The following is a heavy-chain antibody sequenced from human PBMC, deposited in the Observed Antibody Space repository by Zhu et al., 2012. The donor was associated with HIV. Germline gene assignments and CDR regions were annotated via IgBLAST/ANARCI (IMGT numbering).Heavy chain of an antibody. D-gene: IGHD3-16*02. CDR2: IYYSGDT. CDR1: GGSMTSSDYY. Sequence: QVQLQESGPGLVKPSEALSLTCSVSGGSMTSSDYYWGWIRQAPGKGLEWIGSIYYSGDTYYNPSLKSRVTASVDTSKNQFSLRLTSVTAADTAVYHYARLDIYRNVFDLWGQGTVVTVSA. CDR3: ARLDIYRNVFDL. V-gene: IGHV4-39*07. J-gene: IGHJ3*01.